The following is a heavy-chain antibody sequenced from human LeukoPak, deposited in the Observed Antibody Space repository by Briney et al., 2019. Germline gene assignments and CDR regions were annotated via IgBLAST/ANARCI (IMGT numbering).Heavy chain of an antibody. CDR2: ISSSSSYI. Sequence: GGSLRLSCAASGFTFSSYSMNWVRQAPGKGLEWVSSISSSSSYIYYADSVKGRFTISRDNSKNTLYMQMNSLRAEDTAVYYCAKAHIAYCSSTSCYTIDYWGQGTLVTVSS. J-gene: IGHJ4*02. D-gene: IGHD2-2*02. CDR1: GFTFSSYS. V-gene: IGHV3-21*04. CDR3: AKAHIAYCSSTSCYTIDY.